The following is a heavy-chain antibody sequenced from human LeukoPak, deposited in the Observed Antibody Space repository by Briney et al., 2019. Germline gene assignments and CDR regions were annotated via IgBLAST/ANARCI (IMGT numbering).Heavy chain of an antibody. CDR2: TTSDGSIK. D-gene: IGHD3-10*01. Sequence: GRSLRLSCAASGFAIKNYAMHWVRQSPGKGLEWVAVTTSDGSIKLYEDSVKGRFTISADISKDLLYLQMDSLRADDTAMYYCARDPIGGPPDFFDTWGQGTLVSVSS. J-gene: IGHJ4*02. CDR3: ARDPIGGPPDFFDT. V-gene: IGHV3-30*04. CDR1: GFAIKNYA.